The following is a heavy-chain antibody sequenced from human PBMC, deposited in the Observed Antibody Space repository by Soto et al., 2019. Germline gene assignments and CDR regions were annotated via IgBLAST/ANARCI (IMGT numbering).Heavy chain of an antibody. CDR1: GFTVSSNY. CDR2: IYSGGST. CDR3: ARGSHDYSNYDWFDP. J-gene: IGHJ5*02. Sequence: GGSLRLSCAASGFTVSSNYMSWVRQAPGKGLEWVSVIYSGGSTYYADSVKGRFTISRDNSKNTLYLQMNSLRAEDTAVYYCARGSHDYSNYDWFDPWGQGTLVTVSS. V-gene: IGHV3-66*01. D-gene: IGHD4-4*01.